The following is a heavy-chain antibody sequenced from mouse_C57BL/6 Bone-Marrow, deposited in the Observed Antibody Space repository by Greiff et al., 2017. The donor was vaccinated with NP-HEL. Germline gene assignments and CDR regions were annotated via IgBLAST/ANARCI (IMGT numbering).Heavy chain of an antibody. Sequence: QVHVKQSGAELVKPGASVKLSCKASGYTFTSYWMHWVKQRPGQGLEWIGMIHPNSGSTNYNEKFKSKATLPVDQSSSTAYMQLSSLTSEDSAVYDGAREGDLILRPAWFADGGKGTLGTVAA. CDR1: GYTFTSYW. V-gene: IGHV1-64*01. CDR3: AREGDLILRPAWFAD. CDR2: IHPNSGST. J-gene: IGHJ3*01. D-gene: IGHD1-1*01.